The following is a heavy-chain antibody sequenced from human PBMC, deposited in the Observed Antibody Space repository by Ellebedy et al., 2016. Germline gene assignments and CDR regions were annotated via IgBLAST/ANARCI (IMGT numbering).Heavy chain of an antibody. V-gene: IGHV3-74*01. D-gene: IGHD5-12*01. CDR1: GFTFSTSW. Sequence: GESLKISXAASGFTFSTSWMHWVRQVPGKGLLWVSRISSDANYITYADSVKGRFTVSRDDSKNTVHLQMNSLRPEDTAVYYCAKAPPVDGSGHDNNYYFHYWGQGTLVTVSS. CDR2: ISSDANYI. J-gene: IGHJ4*02. CDR3: AKAPPVDGSGHDNNYYFHY.